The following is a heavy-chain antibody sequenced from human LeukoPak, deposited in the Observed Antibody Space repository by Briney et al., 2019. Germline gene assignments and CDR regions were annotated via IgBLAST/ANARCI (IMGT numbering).Heavy chain of an antibody. CDR3: VCGGYSYGYSLGY. Sequence: SVKVSCKASGGTFSSYAISWVRQAPGQGLEWMGGIIPIFGTANYAQKFQGRVTITADESTSTAYMELSSLRSEDTAVYYCVCGGYSYGYSLGYWGQGTLVTASS. V-gene: IGHV1-69*13. CDR1: GGTFSSYA. CDR2: IIPIFGTA. D-gene: IGHD5-18*01. J-gene: IGHJ4*02.